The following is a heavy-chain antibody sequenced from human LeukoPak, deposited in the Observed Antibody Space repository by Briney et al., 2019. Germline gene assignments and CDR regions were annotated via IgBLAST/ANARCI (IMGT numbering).Heavy chain of an antibody. CDR3: ARRVGSSSGYSFDY. CDR1: GYTFTDDY. V-gene: IGHV1-2*06. D-gene: IGHD5-12*01. CDR2: INPNSGGT. J-gene: IGHJ4*02. Sequence: ASVKVSCKASGYTFTDDYIHWVRQRQAPGQGLDWMGRINPNSGGTNYAQKFQGRVTMTRDTSMSTAYMELSSLSSDDTAVYFCARRVGSSSGYSFDYWRQGTLVTVSS.